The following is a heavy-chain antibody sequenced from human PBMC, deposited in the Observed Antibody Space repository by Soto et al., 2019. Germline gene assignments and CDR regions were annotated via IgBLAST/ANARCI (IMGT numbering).Heavy chain of an antibody. CDR3: SRGWHTFDY. V-gene: IGHV3-30-3*01. Sequence: QVQLVESGGGVVQPGRSLRLSCAASGFTFSSYAMHWVRQAPGKGLEWVAVISWDGSSKYYADSVKGRFTISRDNSKNTLYLQMNSLGAEDTAVYYCSRGWHTFDYWGQGTLVTVSS. J-gene: IGHJ4*02. D-gene: IGHD2-15*01. CDR2: ISWDGSSK. CDR1: GFTFSSYA.